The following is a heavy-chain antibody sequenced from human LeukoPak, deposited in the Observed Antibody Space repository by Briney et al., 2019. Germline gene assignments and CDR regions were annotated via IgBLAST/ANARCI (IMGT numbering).Heavy chain of an antibody. J-gene: IGHJ3*01. D-gene: IGHD5-12*01. CDR1: GGFFTGFY. CDR3: ACNVVRYSAYDREEDPFDL. CDR2: INHSGST. Sequence: ETLSLTCAVYGGFFTGFYWRWIRQPPGKGLERIGEINHSGSTKYNPSLKSRVTISADTSTNQFFLRLTSVTAADTGVYYCACNVVRYSAYDREEDPFDLWGQGTMVTVSS. V-gene: IGHV4-34*01.